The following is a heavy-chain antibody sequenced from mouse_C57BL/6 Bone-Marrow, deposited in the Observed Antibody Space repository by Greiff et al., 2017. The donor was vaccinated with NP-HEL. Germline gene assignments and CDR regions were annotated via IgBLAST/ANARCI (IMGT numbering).Heavy chain of an antibody. V-gene: IGHV1-80*01. J-gene: IGHJ3*01. CDR3: ATGAY. Sequence: QVQLQQSGAELVKPGASVKISCKASGYEFSNYWMNWVKQRPGKGLEWIGQIYPGDGDSNYNGKFKDKATLTPDKSSSTAYMQLSRLTSEDSAVFCCATGAYWGQGTLVTVSA. CDR1: GYEFSNYW. CDR2: IYPGDGDS.